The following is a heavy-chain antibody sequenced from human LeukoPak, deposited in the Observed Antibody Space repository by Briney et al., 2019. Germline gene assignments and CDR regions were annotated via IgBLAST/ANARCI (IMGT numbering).Heavy chain of an antibody. CDR3: ARDAYHSSSWYQNWFDP. D-gene: IGHD6-13*01. CDR1: GFTFSSYS. Sequence: GRSLRLSCAASGFTFSSYSMNWVRQAPGKGLEWVSSISSSSSYIYYADSVKGRFTISRDNAKNSLYLQMNSLRAEDMAVYYCARDAYHSSSWYQNWFDPWGQGTLVTVSS. J-gene: IGHJ5*02. V-gene: IGHV3-21*01. CDR2: ISSSSSYI.